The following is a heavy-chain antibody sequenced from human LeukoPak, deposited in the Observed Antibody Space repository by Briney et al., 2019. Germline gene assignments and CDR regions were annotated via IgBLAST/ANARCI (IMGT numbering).Heavy chain of an antibody. CDR2: INHSGST. J-gene: IGHJ5*02. Sequence: GSLRLSCAASGFTFSSYAMSWVRQAPGKGLEWIGEINHSGSTNYNPSLKSRVTISVDTSKNQFSLKLSFVTAADTAVYYCARRRPRSKNWFDPWGQGTLVTVSS. CDR1: GFTFSSYA. V-gene: IGHV4-34*01. CDR3: ARRRPRSKNWFDP.